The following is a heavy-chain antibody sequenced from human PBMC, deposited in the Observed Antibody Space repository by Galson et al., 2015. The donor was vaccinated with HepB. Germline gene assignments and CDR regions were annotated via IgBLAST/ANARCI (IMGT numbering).Heavy chain of an antibody. J-gene: IGHJ6*02. Sequence: SLRLSCAASGFTFSSYAMSWVRQAPGKGLEWVSAISGSGGSTYYADSVKGRFTISRDNSKNTLYLQMNSLRAEDTAVYYCAKDLTRDYYDSSGYDLYYYYGMDVWGQGTTVTVSS. CDR2: ISGSGGST. CDR3: AKDLTRDYYDSSGYDLYYYYGMDV. D-gene: IGHD3-22*01. V-gene: IGHV3-23*01. CDR1: GFTFSSYA.